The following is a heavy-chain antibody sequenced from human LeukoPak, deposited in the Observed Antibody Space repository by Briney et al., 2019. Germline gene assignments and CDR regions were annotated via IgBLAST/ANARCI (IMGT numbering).Heavy chain of an antibody. Sequence: ASVKVSCKSSVYTFTSYGISWVRQAPGQALEWMVWISAYNGNTNYAQKLQGRVTMTTDTSTSTAYMELRSLRSDDTAVYYCARLDCSSTSCYEFYFDYWGQGTLVTVSS. CDR2: ISAYNGNT. CDR1: VYTFTSYG. V-gene: IGHV1-18*01. D-gene: IGHD2-2*01. J-gene: IGHJ4*02. CDR3: ARLDCSSTSCYEFYFDY.